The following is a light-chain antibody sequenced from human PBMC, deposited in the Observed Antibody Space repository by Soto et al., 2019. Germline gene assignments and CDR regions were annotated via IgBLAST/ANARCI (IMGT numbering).Light chain of an antibody. CDR1: QSVSSSD. J-gene: IGKJ5*01. CDR3: QQYNNWPPIT. CDR2: GAS. Sequence: EIVLTQSPGTLSLSPGERATLSXRXXQSVSSSDLDWYQQKPGQAPRLLIYGASSRATGIPARFSGSGSGTEFTLTISSLQSEDFAVYYCQQYNNWPPITFGQGTRLEIK. V-gene: IGKV3-15*01.